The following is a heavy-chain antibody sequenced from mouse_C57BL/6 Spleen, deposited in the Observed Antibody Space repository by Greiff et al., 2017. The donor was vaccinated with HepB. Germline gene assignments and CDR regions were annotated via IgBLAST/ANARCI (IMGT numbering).Heavy chain of an antibody. Sequence: EVKLMESGGGLVKPGGSLKLSCAASGFTFSDYGMHWVRQAPEKGLEWVAYISSGSSTIYYADTVKGRFTISRDNAKNTLFLQMTSLRAEDTAMYYGLYGSYFDYWGQGTTLTVSS. CDR3: LYGSYFDY. V-gene: IGHV5-17*01. J-gene: IGHJ2*01. CDR2: ISSGSSTI. D-gene: IGHD2-10*02. CDR1: GFTFSDYG.